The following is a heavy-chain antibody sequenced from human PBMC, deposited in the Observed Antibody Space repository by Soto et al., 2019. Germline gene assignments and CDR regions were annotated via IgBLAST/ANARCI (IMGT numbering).Heavy chain of an antibody. CDR3: AETYSGNYPNWFGP. J-gene: IGHJ5*02. D-gene: IGHD1-26*01. Sequence: QLQLQESGPGLVKPSETLSLTCTVSGGSISSSSYYWGWIRQPPGKGLEWIGSNYYSGSTYYNPALERLVTISVDTSQDQFSLKLGSVAAADTAGDYFAETYSGNYPNWFGPLGQGTLVTVSS. CDR2: NYYSGST. CDR1: GGSISSSSYY. V-gene: IGHV4-39*01.